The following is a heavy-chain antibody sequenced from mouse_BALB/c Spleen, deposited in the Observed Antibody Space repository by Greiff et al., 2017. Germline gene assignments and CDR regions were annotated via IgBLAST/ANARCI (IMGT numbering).Heavy chain of an antibody. J-gene: IGHJ2*01. Sequence: EVKLVESGAELVKPGASVKLSCTASGFNIKDTYMHWVKQRPEQGLEWIGRIDPANGNTKYDPKFQGKATITADTSSNTAYLQLSSLTSEDTAVYYCAPIYYGNYPDYWGQGTTLTVSS. D-gene: IGHD2-1*01. CDR2: IDPANGNT. CDR3: APIYYGNYPDY. CDR1: GFNIKDTY. V-gene: IGHV14-3*02.